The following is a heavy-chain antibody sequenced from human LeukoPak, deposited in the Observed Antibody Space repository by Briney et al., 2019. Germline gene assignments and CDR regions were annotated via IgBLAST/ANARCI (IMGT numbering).Heavy chain of an antibody. CDR1: GFTFSSYG. V-gene: IGHV3-30*18. J-gene: IGHJ4*02. CDR2: ISYDGSNK. D-gene: IGHD3-10*01. CDR3: AKWEVSQAVFDY. Sequence: GGSLRLSCEASGFTFSSYGMHWVRQAPGKGLEWVAVISYDGSNKYYADSVKGRFTISRDNSKNTLYLQMNSLRAEDTAVYYCAKWEVSQAVFDYWGQGTLVTVSS.